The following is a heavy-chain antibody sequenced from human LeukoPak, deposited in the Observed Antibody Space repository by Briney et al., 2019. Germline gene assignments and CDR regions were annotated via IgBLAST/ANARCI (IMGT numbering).Heavy chain of an antibody. Sequence: GGFLRLSCAASGFTFSSYGLSWVRQAPGKGLEWVSTISGSAYNSYYADSVKGRFTISRDNSANTLYLQMDNLRAEDTALYYCAKHSGSYFIYYIDSWGQGTLVTVSS. V-gene: IGHV3-23*01. CDR2: ISGSAYNS. D-gene: IGHD1-26*01. CDR3: AKHSGSYFIYYIDS. J-gene: IGHJ4*02. CDR1: GFTFSSYG.